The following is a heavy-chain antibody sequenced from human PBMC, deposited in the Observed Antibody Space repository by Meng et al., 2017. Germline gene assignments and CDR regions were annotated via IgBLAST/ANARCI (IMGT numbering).Heavy chain of an antibody. J-gene: IGHJ5*02. CDR2: IYHSGST. V-gene: IGHV4-4*02. Sequence: QVQLQGSGPVLVKPSGTLSLTCAVSGGSISSSNWWSWVRQPPGKGLEWIGEIYHSGSTNYNPSLKSRVTISVDKSKNQFSLKLSSVTAADTAVYYCARERGYCSGGSCPMNELRFDPWGQGTLVTVSS. CDR3: ARERGYCSGGSCPMNELRFDP. D-gene: IGHD2-15*01. CDR1: GGSISSSNW.